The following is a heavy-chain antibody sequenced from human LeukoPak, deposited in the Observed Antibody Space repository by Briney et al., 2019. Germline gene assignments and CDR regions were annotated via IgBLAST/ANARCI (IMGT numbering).Heavy chain of an antibody. CDR2: ISGSGGST. V-gene: IGHV3-23*01. D-gene: IGHD3-22*01. Sequence: PGGSLRLSCAASGFTFSSYAMSWVRQAPGKGLEWVSAISGSGGSTYYADAVKGRFTISRDNSKKTLYLQMNSLRAEDTAIYHCAKSIVMVFRGEQDHWGQGTLVTVSA. J-gene: IGHJ4*02. CDR3: AKSIVMVFRGEQDH. CDR1: GFTFSSYA.